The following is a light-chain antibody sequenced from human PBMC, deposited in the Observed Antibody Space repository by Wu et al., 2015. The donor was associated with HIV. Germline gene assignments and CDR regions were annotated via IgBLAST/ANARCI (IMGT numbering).Light chain of an antibody. V-gene: IGKV3-20*01. CDR1: QTVSSTY. CDR2: GTS. Sequence: EIVLTQSPDALSLSPGERATLSCRASQTVSSTYLAWYQQKPGQSPRLLIYGTSSRATDIPDRFSGSGSGTDFTLTISKLEPEDFAVYYCQLYGSSSTTFGGGTKVQIK. J-gene: IGKJ4*01. CDR3: QLYGSSSTT.